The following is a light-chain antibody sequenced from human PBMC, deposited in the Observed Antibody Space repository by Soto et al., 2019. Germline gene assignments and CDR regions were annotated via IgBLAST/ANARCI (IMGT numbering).Light chain of an antibody. CDR3: QPSSNTARA. CDR2: WAS. CDR1: QSGLYSSNNRNY. V-gene: IGKV4-1*01. J-gene: IGKJ3*01. Sequence: DIVMTQSPDSLAVSLGERPTINCKSSQSGLYSSNNRNYLAWYQQKPGQPPKLLIYWASTRASGVPDRVSGSGSVTEFTLTISSLQAEDVEVYCSQPSSNTARAFGPGTNVDIK.